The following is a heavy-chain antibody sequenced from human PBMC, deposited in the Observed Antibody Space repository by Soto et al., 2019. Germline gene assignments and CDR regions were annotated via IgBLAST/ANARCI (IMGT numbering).Heavy chain of an antibody. J-gene: IGHJ6*02. CDR3: ARDWSGVFWRGYRPPRRWLDSSIYGMDV. CDR2: IIPIFGTA. V-gene: IGHV1-69*01. D-gene: IGHD3-3*01. Sequence: QVQRVQSGAEVKKPGSSVKVSCKASGGTFSSYAISWVRQAPGQGLEWMGGIIPIFGTANDAQKFQGRVTSKADETTSTAYMELSSLRSEDTAEHYCARDWSGVFWRGYRPPRRWLDSSIYGMDVWGQGTTVTAAS. CDR1: GGTFSSYA.